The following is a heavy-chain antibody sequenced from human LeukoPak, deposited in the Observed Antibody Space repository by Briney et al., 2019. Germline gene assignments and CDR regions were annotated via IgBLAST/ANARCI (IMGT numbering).Heavy chain of an antibody. V-gene: IGHV6-1*01. CDR2: TYYRSEWYN. J-gene: IGHJ4*02. CDR1: GDSVSSNSAA. Sequence: SGPGLVKPSQTLSLTCAISGDSVSSNSAAWNWIRQSPSRGLEWLGRTYYRSEWYNDYAVSVKSRITVNPDTSKNQFFLQLNSVTPEDTAVYYCVLARYSISWYYFDSWGQGTVVTVSS. D-gene: IGHD6-13*01. CDR3: VLARYSISWYYFDS.